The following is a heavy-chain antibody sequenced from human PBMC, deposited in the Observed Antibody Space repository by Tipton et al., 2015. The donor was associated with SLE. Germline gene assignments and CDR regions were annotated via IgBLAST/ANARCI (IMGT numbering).Heavy chain of an antibody. CDR2: IYHSGST. D-gene: IGHD3-3*01. J-gene: IGHJ4*02. CDR1: DYSISSGYY. CDR3: ARAREHYEIWSGYYM. V-gene: IGHV4-38-2*01. Sequence: LRLSCAVSDYSISSGYYWGWIRQPPGKGLEWIGSIYHSGSTYYNPSLKSRVTISVDTSKNQFSLKVSSVTAGDTAVYYCARAREHYEIWSGYYMWGQGTLVTVSS.